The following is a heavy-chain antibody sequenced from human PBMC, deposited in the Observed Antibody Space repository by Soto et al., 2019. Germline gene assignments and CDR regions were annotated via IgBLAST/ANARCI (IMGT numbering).Heavy chain of an antibody. J-gene: IGHJ4*02. CDR2: IYYSGST. V-gene: IGHV4-59*01. CDR3: ARGDTYFDY. D-gene: IGHD5-18*01. Sequence: SETLSLTCTVSGGSISSYYWSWIRQPPGKGLEWIGYIYYSGSTNYNPSLKSRVTISVDTSKNQFSLKLSSVTAADTAVYYCARGDTYFDYWGQGTLGTVSS. CDR1: GGSISSYY.